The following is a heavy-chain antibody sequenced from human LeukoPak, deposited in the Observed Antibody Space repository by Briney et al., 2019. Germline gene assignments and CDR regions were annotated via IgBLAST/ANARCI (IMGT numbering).Heavy chain of an antibody. J-gene: IGHJ4*02. CDR1: GVSISSYY. D-gene: IGHD5-24*01. V-gene: IGHV4-59*08. Sequence: PSETLSLTCTVSGVSISSYYWNWIRQPPGKGLEWIGYVYSSGSTNYNPSLKSRVTISVDTSKNQFSLKLNSVTAADTAVYYCARRMSHLYNFEYWGQGTLVTVSS. CDR2: VYSSGST. CDR3: ARRMSHLYNFEY.